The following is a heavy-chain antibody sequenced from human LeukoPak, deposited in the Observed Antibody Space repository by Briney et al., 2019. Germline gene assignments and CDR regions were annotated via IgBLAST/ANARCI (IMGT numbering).Heavy chain of an antibody. D-gene: IGHD2-2*01. CDR3: ATKETADSYAYFDI. V-gene: IGHV3-21*06. CDR1: GLTFRIFS. CDR2: ISSTSNHR. J-gene: IGHJ3*02. Sequence: KTGGSLRLSCTASGLTFRIFSITCVRQAPGKGLEWVAAISSTSNHRYHADSVKGRFSISRDNDKNSLFLEMNSLRAEDTALYYCATKETADSYAYFDIWGQGTMLTVSS.